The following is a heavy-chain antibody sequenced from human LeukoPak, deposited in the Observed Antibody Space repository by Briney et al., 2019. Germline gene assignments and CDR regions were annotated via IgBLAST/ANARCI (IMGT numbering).Heavy chain of an antibody. J-gene: IGHJ4*02. D-gene: IGHD6-19*01. V-gene: IGHV4-39*07. CDR3: ARDLPGRSSGWDY. Sequence: SETLSLTCTVSGGSISSSSYYWGWIRQPPGKGLEWIGSIYYSGSTYYNPSLKSRVTISVDTSKNQFSLKLSSVTAADTAVYYCARDLPGRSSGWDYWGQGTLVTVSS. CDR1: GGSISSSSYY. CDR2: IYYSGST.